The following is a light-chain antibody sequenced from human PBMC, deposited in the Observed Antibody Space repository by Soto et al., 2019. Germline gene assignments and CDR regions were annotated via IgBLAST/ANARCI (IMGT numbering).Light chain of an antibody. CDR1: SNDVGGYNY. Sequence: QSALTQPASVSGSPGQSITISCTGTSNDVGGYNYVSWYQQHPGKAPQLMIYEASNRPSGVSNRFSASKSGNTASLTISGLQAEDEADYYCSSYTSSSTVLFGGGTKLTVL. CDR2: EAS. J-gene: IGLJ2*01. CDR3: SSYTSSSTVL. V-gene: IGLV2-14*01.